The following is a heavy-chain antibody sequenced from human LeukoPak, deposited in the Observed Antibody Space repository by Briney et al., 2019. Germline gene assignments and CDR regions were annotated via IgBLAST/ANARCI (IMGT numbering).Heavy chain of an antibody. D-gene: IGHD3-22*01. Sequence: GGSLRLSCAASGFTFSSYWMSWLRQAPGKGLEWVANIKQDGSEKYYVDSVKGRFTISRDNAKNSLDLQINSLRAEDTAVYYCARDLDYDNLWFDPWGQGTLVTVSS. J-gene: IGHJ5*02. CDR1: GFTFSSYW. CDR3: ARDLDYDNLWFDP. V-gene: IGHV3-7*03. CDR2: IKQDGSEK.